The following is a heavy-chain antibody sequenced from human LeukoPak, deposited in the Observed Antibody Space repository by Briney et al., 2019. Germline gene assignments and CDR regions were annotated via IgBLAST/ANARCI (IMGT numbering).Heavy chain of an antibody. CDR2: IKAKTAGGTT. V-gene: IGHV3-15*01. J-gene: IGHJ4*02. D-gene: IGHD6-19*01. CDR3: AHLGSGWYVRD. CDR1: GFTFTTAW. Sequence: PGGSLRLSCAASGFTFTTAWMSWVRQAPGKGLEWVGHIKAKTAGGTTDYAAPVKGRFTISRDDSQNTLFEQMNTLRTEDTGVYYCAHLGSGWYVRDWGRGTLVTVSS.